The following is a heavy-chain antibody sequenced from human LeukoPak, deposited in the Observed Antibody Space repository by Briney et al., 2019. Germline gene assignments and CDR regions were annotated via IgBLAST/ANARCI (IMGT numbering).Heavy chain of an antibody. Sequence: ASVKVSCKASGYTFTSYGISWVRQAPGQGLEWMGWISAYNGNTNYAQKLQGRVTMTTDTSTSTAYMELRSLRSDDTAVYYCARDRSPDYYGSGGPLGAFDYWGQGTLVTVSS. D-gene: IGHD3-10*01. J-gene: IGHJ4*02. CDR3: ARDRSPDYYGSGGPLGAFDY. CDR2: ISAYNGNT. V-gene: IGHV1-18*01. CDR1: GYTFTSYG.